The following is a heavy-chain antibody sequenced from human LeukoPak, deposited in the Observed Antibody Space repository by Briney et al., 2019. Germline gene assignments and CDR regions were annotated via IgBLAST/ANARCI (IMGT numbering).Heavy chain of an antibody. V-gene: IGHV3-23*01. J-gene: IGHJ4*02. D-gene: IGHD6-13*01. CDR2: ISGRGGST. Sequence: GGSLRLSCAASGFTFNNYAMSWVRQAPGKGLEWVSAISGRGGSTYYADSVKGRFTISRDNAKNSLYLQMNSLRAEDTAVYYCARGGWGSGWYFDYWGQGTLVTVSS. CDR3: ARGGWGSGWYFDY. CDR1: GFTFNNYA.